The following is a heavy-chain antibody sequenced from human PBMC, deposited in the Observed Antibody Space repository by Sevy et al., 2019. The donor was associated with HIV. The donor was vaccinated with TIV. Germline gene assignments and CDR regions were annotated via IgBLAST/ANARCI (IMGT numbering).Heavy chain of an antibody. CDR2: IFFSGST. CDR3: ARQGGLVDRAFDY. Sequence: SETLSLTCTVSDVSISGSSYDWGWSRQPPGKGLEWIASIFFSGSTYYNPSLKSRVTISVDTSKSQISLKLNSVTAADTALYYCARQGGLVDRAFDYWGQGTLVTVSS. CDR1: DVSISGSSYD. V-gene: IGHV4-39*01. D-gene: IGHD3-10*01. J-gene: IGHJ4*02.